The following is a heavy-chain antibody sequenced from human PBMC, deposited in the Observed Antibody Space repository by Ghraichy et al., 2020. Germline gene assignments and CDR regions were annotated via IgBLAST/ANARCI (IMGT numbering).Heavy chain of an antibody. Sequence: ASVKVSCKASVYTFTSYGIIWVRQAPGQGLEWMGWISAYNGNTNYAQKLQGRVTMTTDTSTSTAYMELRSLRSDDTAVYYCARDVFITMFRDELWYFDLWGRGTLVTVSS. CDR1: VYTFTSYG. D-gene: IGHD3-10*01. J-gene: IGHJ2*01. CDR2: ISAYNGNT. V-gene: IGHV1-18*04. CDR3: ARDVFITMFRDELWYFDL.